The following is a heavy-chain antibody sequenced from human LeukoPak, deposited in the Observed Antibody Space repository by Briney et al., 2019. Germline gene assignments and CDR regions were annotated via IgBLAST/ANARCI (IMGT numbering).Heavy chain of an antibody. J-gene: IGHJ4*02. CDR2: IYYSGST. V-gene: IGHV4-59*01. Sequence: SETLSLTCTVSGGSISSYYWSWIRQPPGKGLEWIGYIYYSGSTNYNPSLKSRVTISVDTSKNQFSLKLSSVTAADTAVYYCARDSSGWSDLLDYWGQGTLVTVSS. CDR3: ARDSSGWSDLLDY. D-gene: IGHD6-19*01. CDR1: GGSISSYY.